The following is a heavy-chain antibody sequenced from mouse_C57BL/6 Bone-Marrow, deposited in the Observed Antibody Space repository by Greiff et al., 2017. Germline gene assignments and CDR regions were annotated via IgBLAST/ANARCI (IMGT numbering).Heavy chain of an antibody. CDR2: IHPNSGST. V-gene: IGHV1-64*01. J-gene: IGHJ2*01. CDR3: ASRYYYGSSLYYFDY. CDR1: GYTFTSYW. D-gene: IGHD1-1*01. Sequence: VKLQQPGAELVKPGASVKLSCKASGYTFTSYWMHWVKQRPGQGLEWIGMIHPNSGSTNYNEKFKSKATLTVDKSSSTAYMQLSSLTSEDSAVYYCASRYYYGSSLYYFDYWGQGTTLTVSS.